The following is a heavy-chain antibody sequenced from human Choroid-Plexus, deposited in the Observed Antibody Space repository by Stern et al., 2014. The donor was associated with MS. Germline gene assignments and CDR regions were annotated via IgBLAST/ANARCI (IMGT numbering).Heavy chain of an antibody. CDR2: ISYDGSK. V-gene: IGHV3-30*18. D-gene: IGHD2/OR15-2a*01. J-gene: IGHJ4*02. Sequence: VQLVQSGGGGVQPGSPLGLPWAPSGFSFGSFGMHWAPRVPGKGWGGGALISYDGSKDYADSVKGRFAISRDNFKNTLYLQMNSLRAEDTAVYYCAKDRQYLTFFFDFWGQGSLVTVSS. CDR1: GFSFGSFG. CDR3: AKDRQYLTFFFDF.